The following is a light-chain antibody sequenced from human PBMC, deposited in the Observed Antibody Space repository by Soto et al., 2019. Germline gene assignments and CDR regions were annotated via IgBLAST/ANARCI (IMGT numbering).Light chain of an antibody. J-gene: IGKJ2*01. Sequence: AIQMTQSPSSLSASVGDRVTITCRASQGIGNDLGWYQQKPGEAPKLLIYAASSLQSGVPSRFSGSGSGTDFTLTISSLQPEDFATYYCLQDYDYPYTFGQGTKLVIK. CDR3: LQDYDYPYT. V-gene: IGKV1-6*01. CDR2: AAS. CDR1: QGIGND.